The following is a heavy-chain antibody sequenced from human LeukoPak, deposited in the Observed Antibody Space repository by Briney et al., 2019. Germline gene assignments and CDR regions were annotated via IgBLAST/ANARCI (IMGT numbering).Heavy chain of an antibody. V-gene: IGHV4-34*01. D-gene: IGHD6-13*01. J-gene: IGHJ4*02. CDR1: GGSFSGYY. CDR3: AREFFSYSSSWYFDY. CDR2: INHSGST. Sequence: SETLSLTCAVYGGSFSGYYWSWVRQPPGKGLEWIGEINHSGSTNYNPSLKSRVTISVDTSKNQFSLKLSSVTAADTAVYYCAREFFSYSSSWYFDYWGQGTLVTVSS.